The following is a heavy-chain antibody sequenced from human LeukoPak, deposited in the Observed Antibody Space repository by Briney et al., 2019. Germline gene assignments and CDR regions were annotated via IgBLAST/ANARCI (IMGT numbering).Heavy chain of an antibody. D-gene: IGHD3-10*01. Sequence: SETLSLTCTVSGGSISSYYWSWIRQPPGKGLEWIGYIYYSGSTNYNPSLKSRVTISVDTSKNQFSLKLSSVTAADTAVYYCAREGYYGSGSYYRRTVKWFDPWGQGTLVTVSS. J-gene: IGHJ5*02. CDR3: AREGYYGSGSYYRRTVKWFDP. CDR1: GGSISSYY. CDR2: IYYSGST. V-gene: IGHV4-59*12.